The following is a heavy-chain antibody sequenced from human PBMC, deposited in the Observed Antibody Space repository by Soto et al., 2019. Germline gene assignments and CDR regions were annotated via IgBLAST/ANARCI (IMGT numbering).Heavy chain of an antibody. CDR3: ARDRARYYDFWSGSQNYYYYGMDV. CDR1: GGTFSSYA. J-gene: IGHJ6*02. CDR2: ISAYNGNT. D-gene: IGHD3-3*01. Sequence: ASVKVSCKASGGTFSSYAISWVRQAPGQGLEWMGWISAYNGNTNYAQKLQGRVTMTTDTSTSTAYMELRSLRSDDTAVYYCARDRARYYDFWSGSQNYYYYGMDVWGQGTTVTVSS. V-gene: IGHV1-18*01.